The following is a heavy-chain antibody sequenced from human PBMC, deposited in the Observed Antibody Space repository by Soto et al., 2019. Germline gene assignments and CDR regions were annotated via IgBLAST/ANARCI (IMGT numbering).Heavy chain of an antibody. CDR1: GFTFSSYA. CDR3: AKDLVLRYFDWLPQYFDY. Sequence: GGSLRLSCAASGFTFSSYAMSWVRQTPGKGLEWVSAISGSGGSTYYADSVKGRFTISRDNSKNTLYLQMNSLRAEDTAVYYCAKDLVLRYFDWLPQYFDYWGQGTLVTVSS. D-gene: IGHD3-9*01. CDR2: ISGSGGST. J-gene: IGHJ4*02. V-gene: IGHV3-23*01.